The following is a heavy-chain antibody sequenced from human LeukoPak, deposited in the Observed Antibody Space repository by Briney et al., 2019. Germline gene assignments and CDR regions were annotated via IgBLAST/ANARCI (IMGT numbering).Heavy chain of an antibody. CDR3: ARHLGYCSGGSCLGSYYFDY. Sequence: GGSLRLSCAASGFTFSSYSMNWVRQAPGKGLEWVSYISSSSSTIYYADSVKGRFTISRDNSKNTLYLQMNSLRAEDTAVYYCARHLGYCSGGSCLGSYYFDYWGQGTLVTVSS. V-gene: IGHV3-48*01. D-gene: IGHD2-15*01. J-gene: IGHJ4*02. CDR2: ISSSSSTI. CDR1: GFTFSSYS.